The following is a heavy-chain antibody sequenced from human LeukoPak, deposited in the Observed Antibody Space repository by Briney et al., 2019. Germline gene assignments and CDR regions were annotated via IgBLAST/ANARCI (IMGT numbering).Heavy chain of an antibody. D-gene: IGHD4-17*01. J-gene: IGHJ6*03. CDR2: FDPEDGET. Sequence: ASVKVPCKVSGYTLTELSMHWVRQAPGKGLEWMGGFDPEDGETIYAQKFQGRVTMTEDTSTDTAYMELSSLRSEDTAVYYCATDYGDYYYMDVWGKGTTVTASS. CDR3: ATDYGDYYYMDV. V-gene: IGHV1-24*01. CDR1: GYTLTELS.